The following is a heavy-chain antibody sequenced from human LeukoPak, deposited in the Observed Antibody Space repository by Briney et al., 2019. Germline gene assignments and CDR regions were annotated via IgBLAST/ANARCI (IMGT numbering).Heavy chain of an antibody. Sequence: GGSLRLSCAASGFTFSNYWMSWVRQAPGKGLEWVANIRPDGSEKYYVDSVKGRFTISRDNAKNSLYLQMSSLRAEDTAVYYCARRTYWSGYSSFDYWGQGTLVTVSS. CDR2: IRPDGSEK. D-gene: IGHD3-3*01. CDR3: ARRTYWSGYSSFDY. CDR1: GFTFSNYW. J-gene: IGHJ4*02. V-gene: IGHV3-7*05.